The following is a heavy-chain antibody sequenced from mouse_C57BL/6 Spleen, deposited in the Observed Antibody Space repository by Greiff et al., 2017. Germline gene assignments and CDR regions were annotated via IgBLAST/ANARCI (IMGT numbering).Heavy chain of an antibody. Sequence: QVQLQQSGAELVRPGASVTLSCKASGYTFTDYEMHWVKQTPVHGLEWIGAIDPETGGTAYNQKFKGKAILTADKSSSTAYMELRSLTSEDSAVYYCTRYDYAGGGYWGQGTTLTVSS. CDR1: GYTFTDYE. V-gene: IGHV1-15*01. CDR2: IDPETGGT. J-gene: IGHJ2*01. CDR3: TRYDYAGGGY. D-gene: IGHD2-4*01.